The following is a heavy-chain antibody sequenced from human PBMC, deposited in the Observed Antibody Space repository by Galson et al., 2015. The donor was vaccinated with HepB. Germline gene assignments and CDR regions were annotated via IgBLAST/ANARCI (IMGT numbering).Heavy chain of an antibody. D-gene: IGHD2/OR15-2a*01. CDR1: GFIVSSHY. CDR2: ILGGENT. J-gene: IGHJ6*02. V-gene: IGHV3-66*01. CDR3: ARGLGTRYSNSWYFFDAMDV. Sequence: SLRLSCAASGFIVSSHYMTWVRQAPGRGLEWVSVILGGENTYYADSVKGRCTISRDNSKNTVYLQMDSLRVEDTALYYCARGLGTRYSNSWYFFDAMDVWGQGTTVIVSS.